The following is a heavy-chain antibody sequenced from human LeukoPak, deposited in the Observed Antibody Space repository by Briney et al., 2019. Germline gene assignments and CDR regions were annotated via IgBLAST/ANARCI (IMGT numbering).Heavy chain of an antibody. CDR2: INHSGST. CDR3: ATGRGTIDY. J-gene: IGHJ4*02. V-gene: IGHV4-34*01. Sequence: ASETLSPTCAVYGGSFSGYYWSWIRQPPGKGLEWIGEINHSGSTNYNPSLKSRVTISVDTSKNQFSLKLSSVTAADTAVYYCATGRGTIDYWGQGTLVTVSS. D-gene: IGHD1-1*01. CDR1: GGSFSGYY.